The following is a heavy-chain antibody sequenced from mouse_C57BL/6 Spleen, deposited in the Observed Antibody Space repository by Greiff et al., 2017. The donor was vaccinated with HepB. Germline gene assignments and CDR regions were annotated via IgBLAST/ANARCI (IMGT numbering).Heavy chain of an antibody. Sequence: QVQLQQSGAELVKPGASVKLSCKASGYTFTEYTIHWVKQRSGQGLEWIGWIYPGSGSIKYNEKFKDKATLTADKSSSTVYMALSRLTSEDTAVYFCARHEDSAYYDFGGYAMDYWGQGTSVTVSS. D-gene: IGHD2-4*01. CDR3: ARHEDSAYYDFGGYAMDY. CDR1: GYTFTEYT. J-gene: IGHJ4*01. CDR2: IYPGSGSI. V-gene: IGHV1-62-2*01.